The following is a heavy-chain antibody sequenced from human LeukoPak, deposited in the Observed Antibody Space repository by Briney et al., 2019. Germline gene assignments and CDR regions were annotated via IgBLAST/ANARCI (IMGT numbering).Heavy chain of an antibody. CDR3: AKSRSGWYFFDY. CDR2: ISNNGGYT. Sequence: PGGSLRLSCAASGFTFSSSAMSWVRQAPGKGLEWVSAISNNGGYTYYADSVQGRFTISRDNSKSTLCLQMNSLRAEDTAVYYCAKSRSGWYFFDYWGQGTLVTVS. D-gene: IGHD6-19*01. CDR1: GFTFSSSA. V-gene: IGHV3-23*01. J-gene: IGHJ4*02.